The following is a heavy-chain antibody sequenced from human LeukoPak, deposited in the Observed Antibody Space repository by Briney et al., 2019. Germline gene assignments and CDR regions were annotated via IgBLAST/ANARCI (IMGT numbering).Heavy chain of an antibody. CDR3: ARSLTVLMVYATPYFDY. CDR1: GVSFSGYY. CDR2: INHSGST. V-gene: IGHV4-34*01. Sequence: SETLSLTCAVYGVSFSGYYWSWIRQPPGKGLEWIGEINHSGSTNYNPSLKSRVTISVDTSKNQFSLKLSSVTAADTAVYYCARSLTVLMVYATPYFDYWGQGTLVTVSS. D-gene: IGHD2-8*01. J-gene: IGHJ4*02.